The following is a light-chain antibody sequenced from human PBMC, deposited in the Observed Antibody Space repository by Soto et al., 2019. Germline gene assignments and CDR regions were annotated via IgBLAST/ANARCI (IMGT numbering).Light chain of an antibody. CDR3: QHYGSSPYS. Sequence: EIGLTQSPGNLSLSPGGRATLSCRASQSVSRRCLAGYQQNPGQAHRLLMYGPSCRAIGIPDRFSGTGSGTDFTLPISRLDPEDFAVYYCQHYGSSPYSLGLGAKVDIK. CDR1: QSVSRRC. J-gene: IGKJ2*03. CDR2: GPS. V-gene: IGKV3-20*01.